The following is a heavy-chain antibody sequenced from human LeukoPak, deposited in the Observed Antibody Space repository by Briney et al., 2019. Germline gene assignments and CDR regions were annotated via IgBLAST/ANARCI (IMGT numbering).Heavy chain of an antibody. CDR1: GFTFSTYD. CDR2: IGTAGDT. J-gene: IGHJ4*02. D-gene: IGHD3-22*01. V-gene: IGHV3-13*01. CDR3: ARGLYDSTNR. Sequence: GGSLRLSCAASGFTFSTYDMHWVRQATGKGLEWVSGIGTAGDTYYPGSVKGRFTISRDNANNSLYLQMNSPRAGDTAMYYCARGLYDSTNRWGQGTLVTVSS.